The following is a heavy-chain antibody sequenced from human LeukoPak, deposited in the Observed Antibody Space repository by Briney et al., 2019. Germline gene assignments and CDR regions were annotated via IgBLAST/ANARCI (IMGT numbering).Heavy chain of an antibody. CDR1: GFTFTGYW. J-gene: IGHJ6*03. CDR2: INSDADKT. CDR3: AREYYGILTGYNLDV. Sequence: GGSLRLSCAASGFTFTGYWMHWVRQAPGKGLVWVSRINSDADKTGYAEAVKGRFTISRDNAKKTLYLEMNSLRVEDTAVYYCAREYYGILTGYNLDVWGKGTTVTVSS. V-gene: IGHV3-74*01. D-gene: IGHD3-9*01.